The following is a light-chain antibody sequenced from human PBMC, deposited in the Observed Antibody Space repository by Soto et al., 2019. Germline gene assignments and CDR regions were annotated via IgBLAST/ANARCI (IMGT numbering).Light chain of an antibody. Sequence: EIVLTQSPATLSLPPGETATLSFRASQSVSGYIGWYQQKPGQAPRLLIYADSNRATGIPARFSGSGSGTDFTLTISSLEPEDFSVYYCQQRYNWPITFGQGTRLEIK. CDR1: QSVSGY. J-gene: IGKJ5*01. CDR2: ADS. V-gene: IGKV3-11*01. CDR3: QQRYNWPIT.